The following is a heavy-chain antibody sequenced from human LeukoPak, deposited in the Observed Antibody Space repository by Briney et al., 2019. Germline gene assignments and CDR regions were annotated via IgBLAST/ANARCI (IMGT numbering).Heavy chain of an antibody. CDR1: GGSISSGGYY. CDR3: ARAPSYGSGTGYFDY. D-gene: IGHD3-10*01. CDR2: IYYSGST. J-gene: IGHJ4*02. Sequence: PSETLSLTCTVSGGSISSGGYYRSWIRQHPGKGLEWIGYIYYSGSTYYNPSLKSRVTISVDTSKNQFSLKLSSVTAADTAVYYCARAPSYGSGTGYFDYWGQGTLVTVSS. V-gene: IGHV4-31*03.